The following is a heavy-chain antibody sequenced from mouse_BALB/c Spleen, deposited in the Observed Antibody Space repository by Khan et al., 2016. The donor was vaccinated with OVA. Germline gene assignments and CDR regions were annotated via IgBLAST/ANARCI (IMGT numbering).Heavy chain of an antibody. CDR3: VRSGGNFHWYFDV. J-gene: IGHJ1*01. CDR1: GFTFSSFG. Sequence: EVKLVESGGGLVQPGGSRKLSCAASGFTFSSFGMHWVRQAPKKGLEWVAYMSSGSSTIYYVDTVKGRFPISRDNPKNTLFLQMISLRSEDTAMYYCVRSGGNFHWYFDVWGAGTSVTVSS. V-gene: IGHV5-17*02. D-gene: IGHD2-1*01. CDR2: MSSGSSTI.